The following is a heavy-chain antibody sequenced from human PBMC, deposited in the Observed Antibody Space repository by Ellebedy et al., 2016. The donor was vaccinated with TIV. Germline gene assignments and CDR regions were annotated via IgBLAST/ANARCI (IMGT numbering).Heavy chain of an antibody. Sequence: SQTLSLTCAISGDSVSSNSDAWNWIRQSPSRGLEWLGRTYYRSKWHNDYAVSVKTRRTFNADTSKNQISLQLNSVTPEDTAVYYCARDYCSGGSCHWRFDYWGQGTLVTVS. CDR2: TYYRSKWHN. J-gene: IGHJ4*01. CDR1: GDSVSSNSDA. V-gene: IGHV6-1*01. D-gene: IGHD2-15*01. CDR3: ARDYCSGGSCHWRFDY.